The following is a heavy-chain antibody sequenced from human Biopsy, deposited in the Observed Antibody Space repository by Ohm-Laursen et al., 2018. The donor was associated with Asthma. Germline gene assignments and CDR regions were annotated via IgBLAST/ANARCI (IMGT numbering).Heavy chain of an antibody. J-gene: IGHJ4*02. D-gene: IGHD3-22*01. Sequence: GTLSLTCTVSGGPITSSSYYWGWIRQPPGKGMEWIGSMYHSGSPYYHPSLKSRATISVDTSKNQLSLKMSSVTAADTAVYFCVRHQYSSSWSTFDYWGQGALVTVSS. CDR1: GGPITSSSYY. CDR3: VRHQYSSSWSTFDY. V-gene: IGHV4-39*01. CDR2: MYHSGSP.